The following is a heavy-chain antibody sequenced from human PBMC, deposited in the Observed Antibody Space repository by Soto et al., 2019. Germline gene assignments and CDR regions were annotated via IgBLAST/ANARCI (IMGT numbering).Heavy chain of an antibody. D-gene: IGHD5-18*01. CDR2: IWYDGSNK. CDR1: GFTFSSYG. Sequence: GGSLRLSCAASGFTFSSYGMHWVRQAPGKGLEWVAVIWYDGSNKYYADSVKGRFTISRDNSKNTLYLQMNSLRAEDTAVYYCPRPIQLWPHFDYWGQGTLVTVSS. CDR3: PRPIQLWPHFDY. V-gene: IGHV3-33*01. J-gene: IGHJ4*02.